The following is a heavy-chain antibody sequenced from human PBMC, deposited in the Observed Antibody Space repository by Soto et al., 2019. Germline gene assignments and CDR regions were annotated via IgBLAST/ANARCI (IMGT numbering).Heavy chain of an antibody. J-gene: IGHJ6*02. CDR2: IYYSGST. V-gene: IGHV4-31*03. CDR1: GGSISSGGYY. CDR3: ARVLSTAMVSDYYYGMDV. D-gene: IGHD5-18*01. Sequence: SETLSLTCTVSGGSISSGGYYWSWIRQHPGKGLEWIGYIYYSGSTYYNPSLKSRVTISVDTSKNQFYLKLSSVTAADTAVYYCARVLSTAMVSDYYYGMDVWGQGTTVTVSS.